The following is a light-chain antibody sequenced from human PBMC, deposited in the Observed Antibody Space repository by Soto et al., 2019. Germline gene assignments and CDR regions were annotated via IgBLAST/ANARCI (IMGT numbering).Light chain of an antibody. CDR3: QSYDSSLGASGGL. Sequence: QSVLTQPPSVSGAPGQRVTISCTGSSSNIGAGFDVHWYQQLPGAAPRVLIYGNTNRPSGVPDRFSGSKSGTSASLAITGLRAEDEANYYCQSYDSSLGASGGLFGGGTKLTVL. V-gene: IGLV1-40*01. CDR2: GNT. CDR1: SSNIGAGFD. J-gene: IGLJ3*02.